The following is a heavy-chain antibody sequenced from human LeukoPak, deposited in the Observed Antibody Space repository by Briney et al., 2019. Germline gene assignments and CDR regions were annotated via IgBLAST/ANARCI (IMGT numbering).Heavy chain of an antibody. CDR3: ARDATRSVIVGAEDGFDY. D-gene: IGHD1-26*01. CDR2: ISVYNGNT. V-gene: IGHV1-18*01. J-gene: IGHJ4*02. Sequence: ASVKVSCKASGFTFTTYGISWVRQAPGQGLEWMGWISVYNGNTNYKQKFQGRVTMTTDTSTSTAYMELRSLRSDDTAVYYCARDATRSVIVGAEDGFDYWGQGTLVTVSS. CDR1: GFTFTTYG.